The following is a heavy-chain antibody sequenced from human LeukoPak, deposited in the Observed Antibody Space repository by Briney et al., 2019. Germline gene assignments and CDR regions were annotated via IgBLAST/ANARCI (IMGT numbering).Heavy chain of an antibody. V-gene: IGHV4-34*01. J-gene: IGHJ5*02. D-gene: IGHD4-11*01. CDR3: AGTATGFNWFDP. CDR2: INHSGST. Sequence: SETLSLTCAVYGGSFSGYYWSWLRQPPGKGLEWIGEINHSGSTNYNPSLKSRVTISVDTSKNQFSLKLSSVTAADTAVYYCAGTATGFNWFDPWGQGTLVTVSS. CDR1: GGSFSGYY.